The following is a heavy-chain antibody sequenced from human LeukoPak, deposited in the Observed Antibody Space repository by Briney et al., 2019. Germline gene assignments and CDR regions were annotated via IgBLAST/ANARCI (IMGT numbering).Heavy chain of an antibody. Sequence: ASVKVSCKASGYTFTGYFIHWVRQAPGQGLEWMGWISAYNGNTNYAQKLQGRVTMTTDTSMSTAYMELRSLRSDDTAVYYCARSITMVRGVMRVYNWFDPWGQGTLVTVSS. D-gene: IGHD3-10*01. CDR2: ISAYNGNT. CDR1: GYTFTGYF. CDR3: ARSITMVRGVMRVYNWFDP. J-gene: IGHJ5*02. V-gene: IGHV1-18*04.